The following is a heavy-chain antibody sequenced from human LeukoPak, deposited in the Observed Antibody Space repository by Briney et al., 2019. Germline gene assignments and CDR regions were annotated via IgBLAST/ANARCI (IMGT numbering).Heavy chain of an antibody. CDR3: AREESYYYDSSRYPNWFDP. V-gene: IGHV1-69*05. CDR2: IIPIFGTA. J-gene: IGHJ5*02. CDR1: GGTFSSYA. Sequence: SVKVSCKASGGTFSSYAISWLRQAPEQGLEWMGGIIPIFGTANYAQKFQGRVTITTDESTSTAYMELSSLRSEDTAVYYCAREESYYYDSSRYPNWFDPWGQGTLVTVSS. D-gene: IGHD3-22*01.